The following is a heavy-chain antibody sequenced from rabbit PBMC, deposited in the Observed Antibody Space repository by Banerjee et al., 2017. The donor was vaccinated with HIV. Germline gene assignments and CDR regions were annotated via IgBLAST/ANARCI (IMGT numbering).Heavy chain of an antibody. Sequence: QEQLVESGGGLVQPEGSLTLTCTASGFSFSNIYYICWVRQAPGKGLEWIGCIVTGSGSTWYASWVNGRFSISKASSTTVTLQMTSLTAADTATYFCARPGVGSTWGMDLWGQGTLVTVS. CDR2: IVTGSGST. V-gene: IGHV1S45*01. D-gene: IGHD4-2*01. CDR3: ARPGVGSTWGMDL. CDR1: GFSFSNIYY. J-gene: IGHJ6*01.